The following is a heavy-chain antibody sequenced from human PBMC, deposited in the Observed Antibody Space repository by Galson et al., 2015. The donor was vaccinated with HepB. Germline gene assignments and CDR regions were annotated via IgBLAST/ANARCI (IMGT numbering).Heavy chain of an antibody. CDR1: GFTFSSYA. Sequence: SLRLSCAASGFTFSSYAMHWVRQAPGKGLEYVSAISSNGGSTYYADSVKGRFTISRDNSKNTLYLQMSSLRAEDTAVYYCVKGAPGITMIVDYAFDIWGQGTMVTVSS. J-gene: IGHJ3*02. D-gene: IGHD3-22*01. V-gene: IGHV3-64D*06. CDR3: VKGAPGITMIVDYAFDI. CDR2: ISSNGGST.